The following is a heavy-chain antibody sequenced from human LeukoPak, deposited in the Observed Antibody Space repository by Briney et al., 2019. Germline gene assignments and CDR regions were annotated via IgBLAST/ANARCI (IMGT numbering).Heavy chain of an antibody. Sequence: SETLSLTCAVYGGSFSGYYWSWIRQPPGKGLEWIGEINHSGSTNYNPSLKSRVTISVDTSKNQFSLKLSSVTAADTAVYYCARWRTGLDYWGQGTLVTVSS. CDR3: ARWRTGLDY. J-gene: IGHJ4*02. CDR2: INHSGST. D-gene: IGHD1-14*01. V-gene: IGHV4-34*01. CDR1: GGSFSGYY.